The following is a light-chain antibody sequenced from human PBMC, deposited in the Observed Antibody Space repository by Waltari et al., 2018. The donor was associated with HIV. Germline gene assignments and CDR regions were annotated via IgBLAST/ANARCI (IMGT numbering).Light chain of an antibody. Sequence: QSALTQPASVSGSPGQSITISCTGTSSDVGDYNSVSWYQQHPGKAPKFMIYGVSNRPSGVSDRFSGSKSGNTASLTISGLQAEDEADYFCSSYTSSSTWVFGGGTKLTVL. J-gene: IGLJ3*02. CDR3: SSYTSSSTWV. CDR2: GVS. V-gene: IGLV2-14*03. CDR1: SSDVGDYNS.